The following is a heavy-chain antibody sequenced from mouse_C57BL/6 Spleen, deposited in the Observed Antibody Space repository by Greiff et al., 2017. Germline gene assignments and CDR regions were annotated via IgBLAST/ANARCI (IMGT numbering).Heavy chain of an antibody. V-gene: IGHV1-55*01. D-gene: IGHD2-3*01. CDR2: IYPGSGST. CDR1: GYTFTSYW. CDR3: ARSIYDGYYGFAY. Sequence: QVQLQQSGAELVKPGASVKKSCKASGYTFTSYWITWVKQRPGQGLEWIGDIYPGSGSTNYNEKFKSKATLTVDTSSSTAYMQLSSLTSEDSAVYYCARSIYDGYYGFAYWGQGTLVTVSA. J-gene: IGHJ3*01.